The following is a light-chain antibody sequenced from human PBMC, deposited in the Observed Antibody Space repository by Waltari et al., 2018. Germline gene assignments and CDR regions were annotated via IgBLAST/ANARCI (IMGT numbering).Light chain of an antibody. CDR2: DAS. CDR1: QSGSRH. Sequence: ATQSGSRHVACCKRNPGQGPRRLIYDASNGATGIRTRFGCRGSGADFTLSISRLDRTNFGVYYCQQRTSWPLTFGGGTKVEIK. J-gene: IGKJ4*01. CDR3: QQRTSWPLT. V-gene: IGKV3-11*01.